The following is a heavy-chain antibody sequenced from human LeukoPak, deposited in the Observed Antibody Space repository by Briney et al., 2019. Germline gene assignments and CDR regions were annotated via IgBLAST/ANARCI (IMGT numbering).Heavy chain of an antibody. CDR2: IYWSSSGT. V-gene: IGHV3-9*02. D-gene: IGHD3-10*01. CDR3: VKDMNPGGADV. CDR1: GFNSEDHA. J-gene: IGHJ6*02. Sequence: GGSLRLSCVVSGFNSEDHAMHWVGKAPGKGLEWVSGIYWSSSGTGYADSVKGRFTVSRDSAENSLYLQMNSLRPEDTALYYCVKDMNPGGADVWGQGTTVTVSS.